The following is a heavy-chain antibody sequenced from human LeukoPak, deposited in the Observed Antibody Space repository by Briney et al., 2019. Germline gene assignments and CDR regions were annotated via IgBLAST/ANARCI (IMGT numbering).Heavy chain of an antibody. Sequence: GGSLRLSCATSGITVSSIYMSWVRQAPGKGLEWVSVIYGGGTTYYADSVKGRFTISRDNSKNTLFLQMNSLRAEDTAVYYCVLALAVSGFNYFDYWGQGTPVTVSS. V-gene: IGHV3-66*01. CDR1: GITVSSIY. J-gene: IGHJ4*02. CDR3: VLALAVSGFNYFDY. D-gene: IGHD5-12*01. CDR2: IYGGGTT.